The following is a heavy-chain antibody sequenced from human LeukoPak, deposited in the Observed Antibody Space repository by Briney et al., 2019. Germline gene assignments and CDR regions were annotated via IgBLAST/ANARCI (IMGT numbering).Heavy chain of an antibody. Sequence: PGGSLRLSCAASGFTFSSYSMNCVRQAPGKGLEWVSSISSSSSYIYYADSVKGRFTISRDNAKNSLYLQMNSLRAEDTAVYYCARKSCSSTSCRGAFDIWGQGTMVTVSS. CDR1: GFTFSSYS. D-gene: IGHD2-2*01. J-gene: IGHJ3*02. CDR2: ISSSSSYI. V-gene: IGHV3-21*01. CDR3: ARKSCSSTSCRGAFDI.